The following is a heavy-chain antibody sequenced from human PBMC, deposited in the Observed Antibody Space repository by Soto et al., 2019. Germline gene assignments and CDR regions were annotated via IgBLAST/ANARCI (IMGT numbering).Heavy chain of an antibody. V-gene: IGHV3-23*01. CDR2: ISGSGGST. Sequence: EVQLLESGGGLVQPGGSLSLSCAASGFTFSSYAMSWVRQAPGKGLEWVSAISGSGGSTYYADSAKGRFTISRDNPKNTLSLQMNSLRAEDTAVYYCAKLGDIVVVPAAVVDYWGQGTLVTVSS. CDR1: GFTFSSYA. J-gene: IGHJ4*02. CDR3: AKLGDIVVVPAAVVDY. D-gene: IGHD2-2*01.